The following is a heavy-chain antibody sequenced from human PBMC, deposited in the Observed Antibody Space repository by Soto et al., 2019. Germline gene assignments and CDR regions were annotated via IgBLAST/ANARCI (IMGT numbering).Heavy chain of an antibody. CDR2: TSYDGSNK. D-gene: IGHD5-12*01. V-gene: IGHV3-30-3*01. J-gene: IGHJ3*02. CDR3: AREGGYDRNAFDI. CDR1: GVTFSSYA. Sequence: GGSLRLSFAASGVTFSSYAMHWVRQAPGKGLEWVAVTSYDGSNKYYADSVKGRFTISRDNSKNTLYLQMNSLRAEDTAVYYCAREGGYDRNAFDIWGQGTMVTVSS.